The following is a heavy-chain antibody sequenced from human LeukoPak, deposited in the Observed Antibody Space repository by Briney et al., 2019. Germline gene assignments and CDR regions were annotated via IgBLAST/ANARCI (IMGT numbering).Heavy chain of an antibody. J-gene: IGHJ4*02. CDR2: MNEYGSEI. Sequence: PGGSLRLSCSVSGFIFRDFSMSWVRQAPGKGLEWVAKMNEYGSEIFYVDSVKGRFTISRDNARNSLYLQMNNVRVDDTAVYYCVRDYRGGWNDYWGQGTQVTVSS. CDR1: GFIFRDFS. CDR3: VRDYRGGWNDY. D-gene: IGHD1-26*01. V-gene: IGHV3-7*01.